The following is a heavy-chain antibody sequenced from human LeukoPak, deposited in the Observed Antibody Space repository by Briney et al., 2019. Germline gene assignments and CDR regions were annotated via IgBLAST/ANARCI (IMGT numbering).Heavy chain of an antibody. CDR3: ARVESGYDYYYYYYYMDV. Sequence: PSETLSLTCTVSGGSISSYYWSWIRQPPGKGLEWIGHIYNSGSTNYNPSLKSRAIISVDTSKNQFSLKLSSVTAADTAVYYCARVESGYDYYYYYYYMDVWGKGTTVTVSS. CDR1: GGSISSYY. V-gene: IGHV4-59*01. D-gene: IGHD5-12*01. CDR2: IYNSGST. J-gene: IGHJ6*03.